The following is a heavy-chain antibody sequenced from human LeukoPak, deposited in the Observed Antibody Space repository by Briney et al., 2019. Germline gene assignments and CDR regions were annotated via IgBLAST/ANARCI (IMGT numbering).Heavy chain of an antibody. J-gene: IGHJ4*02. CDR2: IYSGGST. CDR1: EFSVGSNY. V-gene: IGHV3-66*01. D-gene: IGHD3-10*01. Sequence: GGSLRLSCAASEFSVGSNYMTWVRQAPGKGLEWVSLIYSGGSTYYADSVKGRFTISRDNSKNTLYLQMNSLRAEDTAVYYCARETYYSSGNVYNRIDYWGQGTLVTVSS. CDR3: ARETYYSSGNVYNRIDY.